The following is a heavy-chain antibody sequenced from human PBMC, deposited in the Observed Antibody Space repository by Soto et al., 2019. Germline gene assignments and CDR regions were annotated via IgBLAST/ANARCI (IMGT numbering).Heavy chain of an antibody. J-gene: IGHJ6*02. Sequence: PGESLKISCRGSGYTFTDYWIVWVRQMPGKGLEWMGVIYPGDSKTKYSPSFQGQVTLSADKSITTAYLQWSSLKASDTAVYYCARHQVGYVGQDFYYYGMDVWGQGTTVTVSS. CDR1: GYTFTDYW. V-gene: IGHV5-51*01. D-gene: IGHD2-2*03. CDR2: IYPGDSKT. CDR3: ARHQVGYVGQDFYYYGMDV.